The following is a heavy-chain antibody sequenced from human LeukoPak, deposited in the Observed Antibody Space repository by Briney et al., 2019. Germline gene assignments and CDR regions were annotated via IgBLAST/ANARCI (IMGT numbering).Heavy chain of an antibody. D-gene: IGHD2-2*01. J-gene: IGHJ5*02. CDR2: IIPIFGTA. Sequence: ASVKVSYKASGGTFSIYAISWVRQAPGQGLEWMGGIIPIFGTANYAQKLQGRVTMTTDTSTSTAYMELRSLRSDDTAVYYCARDALVVVVPAANNWFDPWGQGTLVTVSS. CDR1: GGTFSIYA. CDR3: ARDALVVVVPAANNWFDP. V-gene: IGHV1-69*05.